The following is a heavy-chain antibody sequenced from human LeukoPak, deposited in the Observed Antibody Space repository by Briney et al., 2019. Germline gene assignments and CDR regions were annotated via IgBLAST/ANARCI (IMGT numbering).Heavy chain of an antibody. J-gene: IGHJ4*02. CDR1: GFTLNDYY. CDR3: AREIVAGAFDS. CDR2: IGSSDNII. Sequence: PGGSLRLSCAASGFTLNDYYMSWIRQPPGKGLEWVADIGSSDNIISYGASVRGRFTISRDIVKNSLYLHMNSLRADDTAVYYCAREIVAGAFDSWGQGTLVTVSS. V-gene: IGHV3-11*01. D-gene: IGHD6-19*01.